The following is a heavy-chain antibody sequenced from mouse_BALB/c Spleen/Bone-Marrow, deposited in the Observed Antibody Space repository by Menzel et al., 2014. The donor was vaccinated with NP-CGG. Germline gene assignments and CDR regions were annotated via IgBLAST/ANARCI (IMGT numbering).Heavy chain of an antibody. V-gene: IGHV1-54*01. CDR3: ARGDYRYDGFAY. Sequence: VQLQESGAELVRPGTSVKVSCKASGYASTNYLIEWVKQRPGQGLEWIGVINPGSGGTNYNEKFKGKATLTADKSSSTAYMQLSSLTSDDSAVYFCARGDYRYDGFAYWGQGTLVTVSA. CDR1: GYASTNYL. D-gene: IGHD2-14*01. CDR2: INPGSGGT. J-gene: IGHJ3*01.